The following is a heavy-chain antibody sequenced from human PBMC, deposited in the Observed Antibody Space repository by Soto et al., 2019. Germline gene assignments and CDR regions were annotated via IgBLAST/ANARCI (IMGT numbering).Heavy chain of an antibody. CDR3: VRESTTSGPNWFDT. J-gene: IGHJ5*02. Sequence: QLVLQESGSGLVRPSQTLSLTCSVSGGSINSVRSSWNWIRQSPGKGLEWIAYIYHSGSTYYNPSHKTRVTISGDRSENQFSLKLTSVTAADTAVYYCVRESTTSGPNWFDTWGPGILVTVSS. CDR1: GGSINSVRSS. D-gene: IGHD1-1*01. V-gene: IGHV4-30-2*06. CDR2: IYHSGST.